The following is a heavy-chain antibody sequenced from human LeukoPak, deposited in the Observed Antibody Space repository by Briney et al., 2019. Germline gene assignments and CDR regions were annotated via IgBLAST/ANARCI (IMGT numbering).Heavy chain of an antibody. D-gene: IGHD5-18*01. CDR2: IYSGGST. V-gene: IGHV3-53*01. CDR3: ASGPSAPVDTAMVIPSGYYFDY. J-gene: IGHJ4*02. CDR1: GFTVSSNY. Sequence: PGGSLRLSCAASGFTVSSNYMSWVRQAPGKGLEWVSVIYSGGSTYYADSVKGRFTISRDNSKNTLYLQMNSLRAEDTAVYYCASGPSAPVDTAMVIPSGYYFDYWGQGTLVTVSS.